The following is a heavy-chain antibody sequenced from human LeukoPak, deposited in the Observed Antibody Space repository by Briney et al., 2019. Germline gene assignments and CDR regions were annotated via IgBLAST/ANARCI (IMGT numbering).Heavy chain of an antibody. D-gene: IGHD4-17*01. Sequence: GGSLRLSCAASGFTFSSYSMNWVRQAPGKGLEWVSSTSSSSSYIYYADSVKGRFTISRDNAKNSLYLQMNSLRAEDTAVYYCARDAPSDDYGDYDPFDYWGQGTLVTVSS. CDR1: GFTFSSYS. CDR2: TSSSSSYI. CDR3: ARDAPSDDYGDYDPFDY. V-gene: IGHV3-21*01. J-gene: IGHJ4*02.